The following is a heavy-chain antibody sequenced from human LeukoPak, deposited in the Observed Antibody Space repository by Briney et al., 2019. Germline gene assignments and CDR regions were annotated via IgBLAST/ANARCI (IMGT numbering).Heavy chain of an antibody. CDR2: FDPEDGET. V-gene: IGHV1-24*01. CDR1: GYTLTELS. Sequence: ASGKVSCKVSGYTLTELSMHWVRQAPGKGLEWMGGFDPEDGETIYAQKFQGRVTMTEDTSTDTAYMELSSLRSEDTAVYYCATTIPHYYDSSGYYQRLDYWGQGTLVTVSS. J-gene: IGHJ4*01. D-gene: IGHD3-22*01. CDR3: ATTIPHYYDSSGYYQRLDY.